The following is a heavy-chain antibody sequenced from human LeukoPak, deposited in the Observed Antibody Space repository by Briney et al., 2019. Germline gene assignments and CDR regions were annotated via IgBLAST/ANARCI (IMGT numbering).Heavy chain of an antibody. CDR2: IYYSGST. CDR3: ARMTTVTTGGWFDP. Sequence: PSETLSLTXTVSGGSISSYYWSWIRQPPGKGLEWIGYIYYSGSTNYNPSLKSRVTISVDTSKNQFSLKLSSVTAADTAVYYCARMTTVTTGGWFDPWGQGTLVTVSS. J-gene: IGHJ5*02. CDR1: GGSISSYY. D-gene: IGHD4-11*01. V-gene: IGHV4-59*01.